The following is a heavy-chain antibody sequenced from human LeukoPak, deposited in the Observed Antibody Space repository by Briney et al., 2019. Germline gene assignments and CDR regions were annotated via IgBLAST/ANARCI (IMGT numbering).Heavy chain of an antibody. J-gene: IGHJ3*02. Sequence: ASVKVSCKASGGTFSSYAISWVRQAPGQGLEWMGWISAYNGNTNYAQKLQGRVTMTTDTSTSTAYMELRSLRSDDTAVYYCARVEDSTSAFDIWGQGTMVTVSS. CDR1: GGTFSSYA. D-gene: IGHD2/OR15-2a*01. CDR3: ARVEDSTSAFDI. CDR2: ISAYNGNT. V-gene: IGHV1-18*01.